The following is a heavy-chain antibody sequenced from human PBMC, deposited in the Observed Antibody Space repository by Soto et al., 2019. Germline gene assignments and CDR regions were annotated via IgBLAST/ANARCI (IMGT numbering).Heavy chain of an antibody. Sequence: LRLSCAASGFTFSSYSMNWVRQAPGKGLEWVSSISSSSYIYYADSVKGRFTISRDNAKNSLYLQMNSLRAEDTAVYYCARDGSGSYHGGDAFDIWGHGTMVTVSS. CDR3: ARDGSGSYHGGDAFDI. D-gene: IGHD1-26*01. CDR2: ISSSSYI. V-gene: IGHV3-21*01. J-gene: IGHJ3*02. CDR1: GFTFSSYS.